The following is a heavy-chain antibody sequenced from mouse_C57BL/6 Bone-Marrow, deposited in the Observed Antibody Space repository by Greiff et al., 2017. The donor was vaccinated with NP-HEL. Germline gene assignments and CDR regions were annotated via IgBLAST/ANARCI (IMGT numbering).Heavy chain of an antibody. Sequence: QVQLQQPGAELVKPGASVKLSCKASGYTFTSYWMQWVKQRPGQGLEWIGEIDPSDSYTNYNQKFKGKATLTVDPSSSTAYMQLSSLTSEDSAVYYCAREDYYYIGGFAYWGQGTLVTVSA. V-gene: IGHV1-50*01. D-gene: IGHD1-1*01. CDR3: AREDYYYIGGFAY. J-gene: IGHJ3*01. CDR2: IDPSDSYT. CDR1: GYTFTSYW.